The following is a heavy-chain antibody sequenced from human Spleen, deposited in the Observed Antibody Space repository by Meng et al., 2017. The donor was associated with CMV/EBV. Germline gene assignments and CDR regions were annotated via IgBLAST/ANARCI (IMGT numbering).Heavy chain of an antibody. Sequence: SVKVSCKASGGTFTTYSVNWVRQAPGQGLEWVERIIPFGGLTNYGQKFQGRVTIIADKSTNTAYMELSGLRSEDTAVYYCARGRVKDYPLTFWGQGTLVTVSS. D-gene: IGHD2-15*01. CDR3: ARGRVKDYPLTF. CDR1: GGTFTTYS. J-gene: IGHJ4*02. CDR2: IIPFGGLT. V-gene: IGHV1-69*02.